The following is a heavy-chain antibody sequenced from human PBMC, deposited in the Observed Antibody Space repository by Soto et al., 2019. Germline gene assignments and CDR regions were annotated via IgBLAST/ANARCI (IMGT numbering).Heavy chain of an antibody. Sequence: EVQLVESGGGLVQPGGSLRLACAGAGFTFSSHWMSWVRQAPGRGLEWLANIKADGSEKYYVDSVKGRFTVSRDNANNSLYLQMNSLRDEDTAVYYCARDGSGYYFYGLDVWGQGTTVTVSS. CDR3: ARDGSGYYFYGLDV. J-gene: IGHJ6*02. D-gene: IGHD2-15*01. V-gene: IGHV3-7*03. CDR1: GFTFSSHW. CDR2: IKADGSEK.